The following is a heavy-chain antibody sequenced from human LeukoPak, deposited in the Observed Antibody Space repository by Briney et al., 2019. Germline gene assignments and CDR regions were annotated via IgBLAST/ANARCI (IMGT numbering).Heavy chain of an antibody. CDR3: ASQYTSSRIFDD. J-gene: IGHJ4*02. Sequence: GGSLRLSCAASGFTFINYAMTWVRQAPGKGLEWVSSISSSSTYIYYADSVKGRFTVSRDNAKNSLYLQMNSLRAEDTAVYFCASQYTSSRIFDDWGQGTLVTVSS. CDR1: GFTFINYA. V-gene: IGHV3-21*01. D-gene: IGHD6-13*01. CDR2: ISSSSTYI.